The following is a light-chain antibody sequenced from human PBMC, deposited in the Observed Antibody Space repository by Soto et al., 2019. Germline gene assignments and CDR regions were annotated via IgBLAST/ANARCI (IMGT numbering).Light chain of an antibody. CDR3: QQYYSSPYT. Sequence: DIVMTQSPDSLAVSLGERATINCKSSQSVLYNSNNKNYLAWYQQKPGQPPNLLIYWASTRESGVPDRFSGSGSGTDFTLTISRLQAEDVAVYYCQQYYSSPYTFGQGTKLEIK. V-gene: IGKV4-1*01. J-gene: IGKJ2*01. CDR1: QSVLYNSNNKNY. CDR2: WAS.